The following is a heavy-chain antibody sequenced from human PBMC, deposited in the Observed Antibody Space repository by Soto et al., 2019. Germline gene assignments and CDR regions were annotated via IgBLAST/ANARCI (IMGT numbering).Heavy chain of an antibody. CDR3: AKVEPPNSSGFQH. Sequence: PGGSLRLSCAASGFALSSYAMSWVRQAPGKGLEWVSAISGSGGSTYYADSVKVRFTISRDNSKNTLYLQMNSLRAEDTAVYYCAKVEPPNSSGFQHWGQGTLVTVSS. CDR1: GFALSSYA. V-gene: IGHV3-23*01. J-gene: IGHJ1*01. CDR2: ISGSGGST. D-gene: IGHD6-19*01.